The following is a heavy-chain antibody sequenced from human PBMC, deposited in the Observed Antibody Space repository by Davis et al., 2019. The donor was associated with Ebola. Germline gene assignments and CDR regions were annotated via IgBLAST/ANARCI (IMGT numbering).Heavy chain of an antibody. CDR1: GGSFSGYY. CDR2: IYHSGST. Sequence: PSETLSLTCAVYGGSFSGYYWGWIRQPPGKGLEWIGSIYHSGSTYYNPSLKSRVTISVDTSKNQFSLKLSSVTAADTAVYYCARDRYSSSWTTFYYYYGMDVWGQGTTVTVSS. V-gene: IGHV4-38-2*02. CDR3: ARDRYSSSWTTFYYYYGMDV. D-gene: IGHD6-13*01. J-gene: IGHJ6*02.